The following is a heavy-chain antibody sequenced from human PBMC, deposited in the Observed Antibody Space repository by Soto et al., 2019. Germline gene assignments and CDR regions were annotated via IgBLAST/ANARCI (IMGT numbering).Heavy chain of an antibody. CDR2: FDPEDGET. D-gene: IGHD2-2*01. V-gene: IGHV1-24*01. Sequence: GASVKVSCKVSGYTPTELSMHWVRQAPGKGLEWMGGFDPEDGETIYAQKFQGRVTMTEDTSTDTAYMELSSLRSEDTAVYYCATAKGYCISTSCSSLRYYYYGMDVWGQGTTVTVSS. CDR1: GYTPTELS. J-gene: IGHJ6*02. CDR3: ATAKGYCISTSCSSLRYYYYGMDV.